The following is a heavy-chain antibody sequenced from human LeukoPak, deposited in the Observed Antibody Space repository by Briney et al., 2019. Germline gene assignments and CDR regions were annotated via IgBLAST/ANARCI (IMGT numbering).Heavy chain of an antibody. CDR3: ARAPYDYVWGSYRPLYFDY. V-gene: IGHV4-59*01. CDR1: GGSISSYY. CDR2: IYYSGSI. J-gene: IGHJ4*02. Sequence: SETLSLTCTVSGGSISSYYWSWIRQPPGKGLEWIGYIYYSGSINYNPSLKSRVTISVDTSKNQFSLKLSSVTAADTAVYYCARAPYDYVWGSYRPLYFDYWGQGTLVTVSS. D-gene: IGHD3-16*02.